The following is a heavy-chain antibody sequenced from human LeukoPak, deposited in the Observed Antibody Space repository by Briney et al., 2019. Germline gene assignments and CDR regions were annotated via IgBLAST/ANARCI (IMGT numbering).Heavy chain of an antibody. Sequence: PSETLSLTCAVYGGSFSGYYWSWIRQPPGKGLEWIGEINHSGSTNYNPSLKSRVTISVDTSKNHFSLKLSSVTAADTAVYYCARDRGYNYGPFDYWGQGTLVTVSS. CDR3: ARDRGYNYGPFDY. J-gene: IGHJ4*02. CDR1: GGSFSGYY. D-gene: IGHD5-18*01. CDR2: INHSGST. V-gene: IGHV4-34*01.